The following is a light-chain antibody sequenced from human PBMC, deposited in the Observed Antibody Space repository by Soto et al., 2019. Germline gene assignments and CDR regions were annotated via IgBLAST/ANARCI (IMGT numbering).Light chain of an antibody. V-gene: IGKV3-15*01. Sequence: EIEMTQSPAALSVSPGQSVTLSCRSSQNIGGNLAWYQQRPGQSPRLLIYAASDRATGVPARFSGSGSGTEFTLTINSLQSEDFATYYCQQSYNGPFTFGPGTKVDI. CDR3: QQSYNGPFT. J-gene: IGKJ3*01. CDR2: AAS. CDR1: QNIGGN.